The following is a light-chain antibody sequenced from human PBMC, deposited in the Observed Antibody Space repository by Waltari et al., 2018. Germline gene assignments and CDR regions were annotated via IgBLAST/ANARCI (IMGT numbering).Light chain of an antibody. V-gene: IGLV8-61*01. Sequence: QTVVTQEPSFSVSPGGTVTLTCGLSSGSVSTSYYPSRYQQTPGQAPRTLLYNTNRRSSGVPDRFSGFILGNKAALTITGAQADDECEYYCVLYLGSGIWVFGGGTKVTVL. CDR1: SGSVSTSYY. J-gene: IGLJ3*02. CDR3: VLYLGSGIWV. CDR2: NTN.